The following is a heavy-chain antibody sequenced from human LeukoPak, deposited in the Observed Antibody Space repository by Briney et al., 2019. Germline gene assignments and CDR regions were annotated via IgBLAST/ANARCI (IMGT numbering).Heavy chain of an antibody. V-gene: IGHV4-34*01. Sequence: SETLSLTCAVYGGSFSSYYWSWIRQPPGKGLEWIGEINHSGTTNYNPSLKSRVTISVDTSKNQFSLKLSSVTAADTAVYYCARDYYDSSGYHDPNYFDYWGQGTLVTVSS. D-gene: IGHD3-22*01. CDR2: INHSGTT. CDR1: GGSFSSYY. CDR3: ARDYYDSSGYHDPNYFDY. J-gene: IGHJ4*02.